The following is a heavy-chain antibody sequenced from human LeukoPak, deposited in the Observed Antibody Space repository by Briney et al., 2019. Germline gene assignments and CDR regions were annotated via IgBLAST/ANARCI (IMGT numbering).Heavy chain of an antibody. D-gene: IGHD3-22*01. CDR3: ARLSGYYDSSGYSPREPGNWFDP. CDR1: GYSFTSYW. J-gene: IGHJ5*02. Sequence: GESLKISCKGSGYSFTSYWIGWVRQMPGKGLEWMGIIYPGDSDTRYSPSFQGQVAISADKSISTAYLQWSSLKASDTAMYYCARLSGYYDSSGYSPREPGNWFDPWGQGTLVTVSS. CDR2: IYPGDSDT. V-gene: IGHV5-51*01.